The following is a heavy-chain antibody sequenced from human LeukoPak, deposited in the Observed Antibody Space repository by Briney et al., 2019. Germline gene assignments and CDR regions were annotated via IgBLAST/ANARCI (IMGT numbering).Heavy chain of an antibody. CDR1: GFTFSSYA. J-gene: IGHJ4*02. CDR2: IWYDGSNK. CDR3: ARMSEI. V-gene: IGHV3-33*08. Sequence: GGSLRLSCAASGFTFSSYAMSWVRQAPGKGLEWVAVIWYDGSNKYYVDSVKGRFTISRDNSKNMLYLQMNSLRVEDTAICYCARMSEIWGQGTLVTVSS.